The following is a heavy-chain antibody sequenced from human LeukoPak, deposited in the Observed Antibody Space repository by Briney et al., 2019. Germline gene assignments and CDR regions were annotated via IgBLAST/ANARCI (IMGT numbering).Heavy chain of an antibody. CDR3: ANDGILPGGY. J-gene: IGHJ4*02. D-gene: IGHD2-15*01. V-gene: IGHV3-30*02. Sequence: GGSLRLSCAASGFTFSSYGMHWVRQAPCKGLEWVAFIRYDGSNKYYADSVKGRFTISRDNSKNTLYLQMNSLRAEDTAVYYCANDGILPGGYWGQGTLVTVSS. CDR1: GFTFSSYG. CDR2: IRYDGSNK.